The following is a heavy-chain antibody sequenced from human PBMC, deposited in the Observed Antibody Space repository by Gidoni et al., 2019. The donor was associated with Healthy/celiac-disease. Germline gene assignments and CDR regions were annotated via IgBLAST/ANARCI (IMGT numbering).Heavy chain of an antibody. CDR1: GFTFSSYA. D-gene: IGHD2-2*02. J-gene: IGHJ6*02. Sequence: QVQLVESGGGVVQPGRSLRLSCAASGFTFSSYAMHWVRQAPGKGLEWVAVISDDGSKKYYADSVKGRFTISRDNSKNTLYLQMNSLRAEDTAVYYCARGYCSSTSCYTGYYYYYYGMDVWGQGTTVTVSS. V-gene: IGHV3-30-3*01. CDR2: ISDDGSKK. CDR3: ARGYCSSTSCYTGYYYYYYGMDV.